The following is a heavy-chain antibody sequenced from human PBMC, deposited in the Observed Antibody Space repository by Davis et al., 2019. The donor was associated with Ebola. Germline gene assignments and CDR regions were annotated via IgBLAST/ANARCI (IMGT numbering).Heavy chain of an antibody. CDR2: VYSSGST. CDR1: GGSISSGGYS. Sequence: LRLSCTVSGGSISSGGYSWSWIRQPPGKRLEWTGFVYSSGSTYYNPSLKSRVTISVDTSKNQFSLKLNSVTAADTAVYYCASTGDYGMDVWGKGTTVTVSS. D-gene: IGHD3-16*01. J-gene: IGHJ6*04. CDR3: ASTGDYGMDV. V-gene: IGHV4-30-4*07.